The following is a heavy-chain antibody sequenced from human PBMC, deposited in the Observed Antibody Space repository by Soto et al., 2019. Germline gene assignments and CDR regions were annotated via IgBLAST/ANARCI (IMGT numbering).Heavy chain of an antibody. D-gene: IGHD3-22*01. V-gene: IGHV3-33*01. CDR2: IWYDGSNK. CDR3: ARDRPDYYDSSGPFDY. CDR1: GFTFSSYG. J-gene: IGHJ4*02. Sequence: QVQLVESGGGVVQPGRSLRLYWAASGFTFSSYGMHWVRQAPGKGLEWVAVIWYDGSNKYYADSVKGRFTISRDNSKNTLYLQMNSLRAEDTAVYYCARDRPDYYDSSGPFDYWGQGTLVTVSS.